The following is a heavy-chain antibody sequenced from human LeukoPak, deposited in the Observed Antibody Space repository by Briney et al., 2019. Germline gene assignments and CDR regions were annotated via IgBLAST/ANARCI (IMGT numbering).Heavy chain of an antibody. J-gene: IGHJ4*02. V-gene: IGHV4-34*01. CDR2: INHSGYT. Sequence: PSETLSLTCAVSGVSFNNYYWSWVRQTPGRGLEWIGEINHSGYTNDSPSLKSRVTLSIDTSRKQFSLNLRSVTVADTGIYYCTRMTTGHDYWGQGTLVTVSS. CDR3: TRMTTGHDY. CDR1: GVSFNNYY. D-gene: IGHD4-17*01.